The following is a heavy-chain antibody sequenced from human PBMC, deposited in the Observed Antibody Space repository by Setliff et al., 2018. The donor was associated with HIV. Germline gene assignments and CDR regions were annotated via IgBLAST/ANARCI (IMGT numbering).Heavy chain of an antibody. J-gene: IGHJ4*03. CDR1: GYTFTAYY. V-gene: IGHV1-2*02. CDR2: INSNNGGT. D-gene: IGHD1-20*01. Sequence: ASVKVSCKTSGYTFTAYYIHWVRQAPGQGLEWMGWINSNNGGTKYAQNFQGRVTMTRDTSITTAYMELSSLISDDTAIYYCARANSLLQYNEGWSPENPFNIWGQGTLVTVSS. CDR3: ARANSLLQYNEGWSPENPFNI.